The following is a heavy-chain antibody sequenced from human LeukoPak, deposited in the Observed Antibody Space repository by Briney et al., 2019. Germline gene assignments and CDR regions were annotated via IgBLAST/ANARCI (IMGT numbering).Heavy chain of an antibody. CDR3: AKVRVGTAHFDY. CDR1: GFTFSSYD. Sequence: GGSLRLSCAASGFTFSSYDMHWVRQATGKGLEWVSAIGTAGDTYYPGSVKGRFTISRENAKNTLYLQMNSLRPEDTAVYYCAKVRVGTAHFDYWGQGTLVTVSS. CDR2: IGTAGDT. D-gene: IGHD2-15*01. J-gene: IGHJ4*02. V-gene: IGHV3-13*01.